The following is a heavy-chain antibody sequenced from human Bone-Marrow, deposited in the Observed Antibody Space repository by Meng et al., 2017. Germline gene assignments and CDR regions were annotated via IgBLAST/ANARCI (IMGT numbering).Heavy chain of an antibody. CDR1: GFTFSSYW. CDR3: ARDSYYYGSDSRWFDP. V-gene: IGHV3-7*01. J-gene: IGHJ5*02. CDR2: IKQDGSEK. D-gene: IGHD3-10*01. Sequence: GESLKISCAASGFTFSSYWMSWVRQAPGKGLEWVANIKQDGSEKYYVDSVKGRFTISRDNAKNSLYLQMNSLRAEDTAVYYCARDSYYYGSDSRWFDPWGQGTLVTGSS.